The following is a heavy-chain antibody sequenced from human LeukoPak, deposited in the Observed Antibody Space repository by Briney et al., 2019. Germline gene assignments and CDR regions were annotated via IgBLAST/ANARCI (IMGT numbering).Heavy chain of an antibody. CDR3: ARDRDDFWTNWFDP. Sequence: ASVTVSCTASGYTFTSYAMHWVRQAPGQRLEWMGWINAGNGNTKYSQKFQGRVTITRDTSASTAYMELSSLRSEDTAVYYCARDRDDFWTNWFDPWGQGTLVTVSS. J-gene: IGHJ5*02. CDR1: GYTFTSYA. V-gene: IGHV1-3*01. CDR2: INAGNGNT. D-gene: IGHD3-3*01.